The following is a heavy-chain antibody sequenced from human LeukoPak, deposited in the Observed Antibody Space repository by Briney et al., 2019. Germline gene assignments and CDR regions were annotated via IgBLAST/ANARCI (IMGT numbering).Heavy chain of an antibody. J-gene: IGHJ3*02. V-gene: IGHV3-74*01. CDR2: ICSDGSRT. CDR1: GFTFSTYW. CDR3: ARPETQYSSGLDGFDI. D-gene: IGHD6-19*01. Sequence: GGSLRLSCAASGFTFSTYWMHWVRQAPGKGLVWVSRICSDGSRTTYADSVKGRFTISRDNAKNTLYLQMNSLRTEDTAVYYCARPETQYSSGLDGFDIWGQGTMVTV.